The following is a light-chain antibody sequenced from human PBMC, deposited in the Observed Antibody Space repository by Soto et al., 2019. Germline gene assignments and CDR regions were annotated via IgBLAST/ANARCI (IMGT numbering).Light chain of an antibody. J-gene: IGKJ1*01. CDR1: QSINAW. V-gene: IGKV1-5*01. CDR2: DVS. Sequence: DIHMTQAPSTLSASVGDGVTITSRASQSINAWLAWYQQKPGKAPKLLIYDVSTLASGVPSRFSGSASGTEFTLTISNLESDDFASYYCQQYHRYSTFGQGTKVDIK. CDR3: QQYHRYST.